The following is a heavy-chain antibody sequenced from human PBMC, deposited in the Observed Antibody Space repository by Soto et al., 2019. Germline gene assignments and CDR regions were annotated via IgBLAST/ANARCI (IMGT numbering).Heavy chain of an antibody. Sequence: EVQVLESGGGSVQPGGSLRLSCAASGFTFSNFAMSWVRHAPGKGLEWVSEISGSTGTTYYADSVKGRFIISRDNSKNTLHLQMNSLRAEDTAVYYCAKDTSSSPYYMDVWGKGPTVTVSS. V-gene: IGHV3-23*01. CDR3: AKDTSSSPYYMDV. J-gene: IGHJ6*03. D-gene: IGHD2-2*01. CDR2: ISGSTGTT. CDR1: GFTFSNFA.